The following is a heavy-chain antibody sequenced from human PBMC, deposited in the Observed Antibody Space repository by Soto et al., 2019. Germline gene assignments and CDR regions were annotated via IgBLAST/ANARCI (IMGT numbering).Heavy chain of an antibody. D-gene: IGHD3-10*01. J-gene: IGHJ3*02. V-gene: IGHV3-74*01. CDR2: ISPDGSST. Sequence: EVQVVESGGGLVQPGGSLRLSCAASGITFSRYWTHWVRQAPGKGLVWVSRISPDGSSTSYADSVKGRFTISRDNAKNTLSLPVISLRVDDTAVYYCAVQGYYAAFDIWGQGTMVTVSS. CDR1: GITFSRYW. CDR3: AVQGYYAAFDI.